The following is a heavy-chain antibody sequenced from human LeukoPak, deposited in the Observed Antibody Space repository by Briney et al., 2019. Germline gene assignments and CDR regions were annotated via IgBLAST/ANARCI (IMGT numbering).Heavy chain of an antibody. V-gene: IGHV1-69*04. CDR3: ARAEVLDYGSGSYSMDV. D-gene: IGHD3-10*01. CDR2: IIPILGIA. J-gene: IGHJ6*02. CDR1: GGTFSSYA. Sequence: ASAKVSCKASGGTFSSYAISWVRQAPGQGLEWMGRIIPILGIANYAQKFQGRVTITADKSTSTAYMELSSLRSEDTAVYYCARAEVLDYGSGSYSMDVWGQGTTVTVSS.